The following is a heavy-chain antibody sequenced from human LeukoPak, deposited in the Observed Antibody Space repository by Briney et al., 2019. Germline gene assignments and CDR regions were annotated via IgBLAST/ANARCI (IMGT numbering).Heavy chain of an antibody. J-gene: IGHJ6*03. CDR1: GATFSSYA. D-gene: IGHD3-10*01. CDR3: ARDGYGGSGRQVSYYYYMDV. CDR2: IIPIFGTA. V-gene: IGHV1-69*05. Sequence: ASVKLSCKASGATFSSYAISWVRQPPGQGLEWMGGIIPIFGTANYAQKFQGRVTITTDESTSTAYMELSSLRSEDTAVYYCARDGYGGSGRQVSYYYYMDVWGKGTTVTVPS.